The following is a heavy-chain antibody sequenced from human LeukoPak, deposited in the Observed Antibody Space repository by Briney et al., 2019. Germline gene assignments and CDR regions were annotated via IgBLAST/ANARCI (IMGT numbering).Heavy chain of an antibody. CDR1: GGTFSSYA. J-gene: IGHJ4*02. V-gene: IGHV1-69*04. CDR3: ASETVTTASWLDY. CDR2: IIPILGIA. D-gene: IGHD4-17*01. Sequence: SVKVSCKASGGTFSSYAISWVRQAPGQGLEWMGRIIPILGIANYAQKFQGRVTITADKSTSTAYTELSSLRSEDTAVYYCASETVTTASWLDYWGQGTLVTVSS.